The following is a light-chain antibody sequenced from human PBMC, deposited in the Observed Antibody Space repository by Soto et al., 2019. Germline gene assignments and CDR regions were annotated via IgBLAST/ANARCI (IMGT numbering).Light chain of an antibody. CDR3: VAWDDSLNGYVV. V-gene: IGLV1-44*01. Sequence: QSVLTQPPSASGTPWQRVTISCSGSSSNIGSNTVNWYQQLPGTAPKLVIYSNNQRPSGVPDRFSGSKSGTSASLAISGLQSEDEADYYCVAWDDSLNGYVVFGGGTKVTVL. J-gene: IGLJ2*01. CDR1: SSNIGSNT. CDR2: SNN.